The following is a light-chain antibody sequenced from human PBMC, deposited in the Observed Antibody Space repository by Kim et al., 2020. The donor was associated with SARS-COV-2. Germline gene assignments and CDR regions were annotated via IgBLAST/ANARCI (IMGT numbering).Light chain of an antibody. CDR1: QSVSSNY. V-gene: IGKV3-20*01. CDR3: QQYGSSPM. J-gene: IGKJ1*01. Sequence: EIVLTQSPGTLSLSPGERATLSCRASQSVSSNYLAWYQQKPGQAPSLLIYGASRRAAGIPDKFTGSGSGTDFALTISGLEPEDFAVYYCQQYGSSPMFGQGTKVDIK. CDR2: GAS.